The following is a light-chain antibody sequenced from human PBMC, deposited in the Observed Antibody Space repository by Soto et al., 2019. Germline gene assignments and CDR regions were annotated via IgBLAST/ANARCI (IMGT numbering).Light chain of an antibody. CDR1: SSNIGDNT. J-gene: IGLJ3*02. CDR3: AAWDDILNGWV. V-gene: IGLV1-44*01. Sequence: QSVLTQPPSASGTPGQRLTISCSGSSSNIGDNTVHWYQQFPGAAPKLLIYISSQRPSGVPDRFSGSKSGSSASQAITGLRSEDEADYYCAAWDDILNGWVFGGGTKVTVL. CDR2: ISS.